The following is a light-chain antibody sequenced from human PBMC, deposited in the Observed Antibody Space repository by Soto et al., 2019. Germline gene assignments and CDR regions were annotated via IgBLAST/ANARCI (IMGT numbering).Light chain of an antibody. Sequence: DIQMTQSPSSLSASVGDRVTITCRAGQAISTYLAWYQQKPGKVPKLLIYAASTLQSGVPSRFSGSGSGTDFTLTISSLQPEDVATYYYQKYNSVPLTFGGGTKVEIK. CDR2: AAS. J-gene: IGKJ4*01. CDR1: QAISTY. V-gene: IGKV1-27*01. CDR3: QKYNSVPLT.